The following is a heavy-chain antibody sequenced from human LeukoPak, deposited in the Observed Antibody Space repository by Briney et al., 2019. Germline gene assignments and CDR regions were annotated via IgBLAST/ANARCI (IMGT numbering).Heavy chain of an antibody. D-gene: IGHD1-26*01. V-gene: IGHV3-30*18. Sequence: SGGSLRLSCAASGFTFSSYGMHWVRQAPGKGLEWVAVISYDGSNKYYADSVKGRFTISRDNSKNTLYLQMNSLRAEDTAVYYCAKDLVGAEHNWFVPWGQGTLVTVSS. CDR3: AKDLVGAEHNWFVP. CDR2: ISYDGSNK. CDR1: GFTFSSYG. J-gene: IGHJ5*02.